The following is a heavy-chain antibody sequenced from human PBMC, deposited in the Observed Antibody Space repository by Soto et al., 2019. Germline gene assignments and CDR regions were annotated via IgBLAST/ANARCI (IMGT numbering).Heavy chain of an antibody. Sequence: QVQLVQSGAEVKKPVSSVKVSCKASGGTFSSYAISWVRQAPGQGLEWMGGIISIFGTANYAQKFQGRVTITAEESTSTAYMELSSLRSEDTDLYYCARVVSISYCSGGSCYHHMNYSFDYWGQETLVTVSS. CDR3: ARVVSISYCSGGSCYHHMNYSFDY. CDR2: IISIFGTA. CDR1: GGTFSSYA. J-gene: IGHJ4*02. D-gene: IGHD2-15*01. V-gene: IGHV1-69*01.